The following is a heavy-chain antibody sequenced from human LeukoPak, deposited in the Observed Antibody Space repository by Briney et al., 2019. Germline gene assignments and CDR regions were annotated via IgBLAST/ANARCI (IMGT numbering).Heavy chain of an antibody. CDR2: ISSSGSTI. V-gene: IGHV3-48*03. CDR3: VRDSKMGLDY. D-gene: IGHD5-24*01. Sequence: GGSLRLSCAASGFTFSSYEMNWVRQAPGKGLEWVSYISSSGSTIYYADSVKGRFTISRDNAKNSLYLQMNSLRAEDTAVYYCVRDSKMGLDYWGQGTLVTVSS. J-gene: IGHJ4*02. CDR1: GFTFSSYE.